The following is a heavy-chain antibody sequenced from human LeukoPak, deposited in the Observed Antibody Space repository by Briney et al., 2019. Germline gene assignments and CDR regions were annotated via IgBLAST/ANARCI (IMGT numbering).Heavy chain of an antibody. V-gene: IGHV4-59*01. CDR2: IYYNGST. CDR1: GGSIYSYY. CDR3: SRGLRFSS. D-gene: IGHD3-3*01. J-gene: IGHJ5*02. Sequence: PSETLSLTCTVSGGSIYSYYWSWIRQPPGKGLEWIGYIYYNGSTKYNPSLKSRITISVDTSKNQFSLYLNSMTAGDTAVYFCSRGLRFSSWGQGTLVIVSS.